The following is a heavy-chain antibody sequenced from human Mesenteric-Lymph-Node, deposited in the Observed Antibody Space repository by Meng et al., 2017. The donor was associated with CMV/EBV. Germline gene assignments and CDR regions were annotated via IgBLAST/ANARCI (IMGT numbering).Heavy chain of an antibody. D-gene: IGHD6-19*01. Sequence: ASGFTFSTYNMNWVRQAPGKGLEWVASISDTSSYIYYADSVKGRFTISRGDAKNSLYLQMNSLRAEDTAVYYCARGAVAGMKGFDYWGQGTLVTVSS. V-gene: IGHV3-21*01. CDR1: GFTFSTYN. CDR3: ARGAVAGMKGFDY. J-gene: IGHJ4*02. CDR2: ISDTSSYI.